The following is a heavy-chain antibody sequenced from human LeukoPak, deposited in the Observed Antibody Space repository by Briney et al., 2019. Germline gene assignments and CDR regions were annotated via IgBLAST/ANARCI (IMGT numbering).Heavy chain of an antibody. V-gene: IGHV3-30*18. CDR3: AKDPRITTMEVLYYFDY. J-gene: IGHJ4*02. Sequence: PGGSLRLTCAASGFTFSSYAMHWVRQAPGKGLECVAAISDDGSNTYYADSVKGRFAISRDNSKNTLYLRMDSLRAEDTAVYYCAKDPRITTMEVLYYFDYWAQSPVHPVSS. CDR2: ISDDGSNT. CDR1: GFTFSSYA. D-gene: IGHD5-18*01.